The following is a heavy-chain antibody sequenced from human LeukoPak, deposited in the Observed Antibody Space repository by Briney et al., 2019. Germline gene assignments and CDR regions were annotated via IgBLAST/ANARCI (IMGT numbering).Heavy chain of an antibody. V-gene: IGHV3-9*03. CDR3: AKDRGLVGATLLDY. D-gene: IGHD1-26*01. CDR1: GFTFDDYA. CDR2: ISWNSGSI. Sequence: SGGSLRLPCAASGFTFDDYAMHWVRQAPGKGLEWVSGISWNSGSIGYADSVKGRFTISRDNAKNSLYLQMNSLRAEDMALYYCAKDRGLVGATLLDYWGQGTLVTVSS. J-gene: IGHJ4*02.